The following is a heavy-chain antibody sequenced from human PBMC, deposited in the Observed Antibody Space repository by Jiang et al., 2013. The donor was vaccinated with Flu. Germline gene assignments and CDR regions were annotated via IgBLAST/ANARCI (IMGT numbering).Heavy chain of an antibody. V-gene: IGHV1-69*04. CDR3: ARDHLGNCSHGICAYYGLDV. CDR2: IVPVFVMT. J-gene: IGHJ6*02. Sequence: CKASGGSFSTYGVSWVRQAPGQGLEWMGRIVPVFVMTNYAQNFQGRVTISVDKSTSTAFMELNSLKSEDTAVYYCARDHLGNCSHGICAYYGLDVWGQGTLVIVSS. CDR1: GGSFSTYG. D-gene: IGHD2-8*01.